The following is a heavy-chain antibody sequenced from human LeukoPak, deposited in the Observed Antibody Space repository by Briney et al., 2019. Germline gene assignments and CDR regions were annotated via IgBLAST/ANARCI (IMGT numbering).Heavy chain of an antibody. Sequence: PGRSLRLSCAASGFTFSSYGMHWVRQAPGKGLEWVAVISYDGSNKYYADSVKGRFTISRDNSKNTLYLQMNSLRAGDTAMYYCAKALPATAGIDYWGQGTLVTVSS. CDR3: AKALPATAGIDY. V-gene: IGHV3-30*18. CDR1: GFTFSSYG. J-gene: IGHJ4*02. D-gene: IGHD1-1*01. CDR2: ISYDGSNK.